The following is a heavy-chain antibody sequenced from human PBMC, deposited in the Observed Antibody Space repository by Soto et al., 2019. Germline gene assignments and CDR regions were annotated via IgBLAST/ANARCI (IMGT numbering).Heavy chain of an antibody. V-gene: IGHV3-23*01. J-gene: IGHJ4*02. CDR2: ISGSGGST. CDR1: GFTFSSYA. D-gene: IGHD4-4*01. Sequence: EVQLLESGGGLVQPGGSLRLSCAASGFTFSSYAMSWVRQAPGKGLEWVSAISGSGGSTYYADSVKGRFTISRDNSQNTLYLQMNSLRAEDTAVYYCAKDFLPFTVTPDYFDYWGQGTLVTVSS. CDR3: AKDFLPFTVTPDYFDY.